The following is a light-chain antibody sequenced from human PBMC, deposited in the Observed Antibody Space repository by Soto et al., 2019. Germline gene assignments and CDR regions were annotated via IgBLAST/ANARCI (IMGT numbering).Light chain of an antibody. CDR2: KAS. V-gene: IGKV1-5*03. CDR1: QSISSW. Sequence: DIQMTKSPSTLSASVGDRVTITCRASQSISSWLAWNQQKPGQAPKLLIYKASSLESRVPSRFSGSGSGTEYTLTISILQTDEFATYDCQQYNSYPWTFGQGTKVEIK. CDR3: QQYNSYPWT. J-gene: IGKJ1*01.